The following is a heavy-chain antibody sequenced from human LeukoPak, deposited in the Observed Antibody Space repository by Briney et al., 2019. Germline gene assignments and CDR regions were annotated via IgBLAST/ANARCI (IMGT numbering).Heavy chain of an antibody. D-gene: IGHD1-14*01. CDR1: GYTFTSYV. J-gene: IGHJ6*03. CDR2: ISAYNGNT. Sequence: ASVKVSCKASGYTFTSYVISWVRQAPGQGLEWMGWISAYNGNTNYAQKLQGRVTMSTDTSTSTAYMELRSLRSDDTAVYYCARDRNRLVLRDYYMDVWGKGTTVTVSS. CDR3: ARDRNRLVLRDYYMDV. V-gene: IGHV1-18*01.